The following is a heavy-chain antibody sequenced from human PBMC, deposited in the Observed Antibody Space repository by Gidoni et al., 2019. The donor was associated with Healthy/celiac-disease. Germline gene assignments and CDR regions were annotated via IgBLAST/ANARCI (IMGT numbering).Heavy chain of an antibody. D-gene: IGHD3-22*01. CDR3: AKAEYYYDSSGGLWFDP. CDR1: GFTFSSYA. CDR2: ISGRGSST. Sequence: EVQLLESGGGLVQPGGSLSLSCAASGFTFSSYAMSWVRRAPGKGLEGGSAISGRGSSTYYADSVKGRFTIARDNSKNTRYLQMNSLRAEDTAVYYCAKAEYYYDSSGGLWFDPWGQGTLVTVSS. J-gene: IGHJ5*02. V-gene: IGHV3-23*01.